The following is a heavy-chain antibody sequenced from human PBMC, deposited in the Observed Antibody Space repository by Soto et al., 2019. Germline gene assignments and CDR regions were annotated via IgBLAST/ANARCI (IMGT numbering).Heavy chain of an antibody. CDR3: ARGIGISIGYRYVDYFDY. J-gene: IGHJ4*02. V-gene: IGHV5-51*01. CDR1: GYSFTSYW. CDR2: IYPGDSDT. D-gene: IGHD5-18*01. Sequence: EVQLVQSGAEVKKPGESLKISCKGSGYSFTSYWIGWVRQMPGKGLEWMGIIYPGDSDTRYSPCFQVQVTLSADKSISRAYLQWSSLKAAHTAMYYCARGIGISIGYRYVDYFDYWGQGTLVTGSS.